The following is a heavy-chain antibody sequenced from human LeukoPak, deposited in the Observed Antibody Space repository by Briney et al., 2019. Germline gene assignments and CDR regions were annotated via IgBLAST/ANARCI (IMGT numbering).Heavy chain of an antibody. D-gene: IGHD6-6*01. CDR3: ARTGYSSSSYYYYYMDV. CDR1: GGTFSSYA. Sequence: SVTVSCKASGGTFSSYAISWVRQAPGQGLEWMGGIIPIFGTANYAQKFQGRVTITADESTSTAYMELSSLRSEDTAVYYCARTGYSSSSYYYYYMDVWGKGTTVTVSS. CDR2: IIPIFGTA. V-gene: IGHV1-69*13. J-gene: IGHJ6*03.